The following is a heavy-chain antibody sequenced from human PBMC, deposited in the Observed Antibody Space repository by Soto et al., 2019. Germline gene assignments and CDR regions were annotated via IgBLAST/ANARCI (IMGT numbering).Heavy chain of an antibody. J-gene: IGHJ6*02. CDR1: GYTFTSYY. D-gene: IGHD2-15*01. CDR2: INPSGGST. V-gene: IGHV1-46*01. CDR3: ARLYCSGGSCYNGMDV. Sequence: ASVKVSCKASGYTFTSYYMHWVRQAPGQGLEWMGIINPSGGSTSYAQKFQGRVTMTRDTSTSTVYMELSSLRSEDTAVYYCARLYCSGGSCYNGMDVWGQGTTVTVSS.